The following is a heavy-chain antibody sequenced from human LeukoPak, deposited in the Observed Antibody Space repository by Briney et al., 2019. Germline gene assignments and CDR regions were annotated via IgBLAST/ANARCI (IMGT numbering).Heavy chain of an antibody. J-gene: IGHJ4*02. V-gene: IGHV3-23*01. CDR2: ISGTDGST. CDR1: GLTFSNYA. CDR3: AKSDSSGYYPNFDY. Sequence: GGSLRLSCEASGLTFSNYAMSWVRQAPGKGLKWVSAISGTDGSTYYADSVKGRFTISRDNSKNTLYLQMNSLRAEDTAVYYCAKSDSSGYYPNFDYWGQGTLVTVSS. D-gene: IGHD3-22*01.